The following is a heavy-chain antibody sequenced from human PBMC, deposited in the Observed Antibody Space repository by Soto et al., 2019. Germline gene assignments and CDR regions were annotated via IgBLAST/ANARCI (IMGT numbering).Heavy chain of an antibody. CDR1: GFTFSSYS. V-gene: IGHV3-48*02. D-gene: IGHD3-22*01. Sequence: EVQLVESGGGLVQPGGSLRLSCAASGFTFSSYSMNWVRQAPGKGLEWVSYISSSSSTIYYADSVKGRFTNSRDNAKNSLYLQLNSLRDEDPAVYYCASEGDEGYYYDSSGYYYGDAFDIWGQGPMVTVSS. CDR2: ISSSSSTI. J-gene: IGHJ3*02. CDR3: ASEGDEGYYYDSSGYYYGDAFDI.